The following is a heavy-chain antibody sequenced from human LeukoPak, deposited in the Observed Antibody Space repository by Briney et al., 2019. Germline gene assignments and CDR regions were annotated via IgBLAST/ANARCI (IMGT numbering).Heavy chain of an antibody. D-gene: IGHD6-13*01. V-gene: IGHV1-2*02. CDR2: INPNSGGT. CDR1: GYTFTGYY. CDR3: ARGMAEYSRSLALQH. Sequence: ASVKVSCKASGYTFTGYYMHWVRQAPGQGLEWMGWINPNSGGTNYAQKFQGRVTMTRDTSISTAYMELSRLRSDDTAVYYCARGMAEYSRSLALQHWGQGTLVTVSS. J-gene: IGHJ1*01.